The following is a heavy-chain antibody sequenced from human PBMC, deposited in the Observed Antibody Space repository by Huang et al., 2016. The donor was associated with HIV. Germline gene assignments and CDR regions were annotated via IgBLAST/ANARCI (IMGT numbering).Heavy chain of an antibody. CDR2: ISGTSSNI. CDR3: ARTEMEYYYGSSGYYPDY. Sequence: EVQLVESGGALVHPGGSLKLSGLFSGFDFSKYSMNWFRQAPGKGLEWVSYISGTSSNIYYEDSVKGRFTISRDNAKNSVFLQMRSLRAEDTALYYCARTEMEYYYGSSGYYPDYWGQGTQVTVSS. V-gene: IGHV3-48*01. CDR1: GFDFSKYS. D-gene: IGHD3-22*01. J-gene: IGHJ4*02.